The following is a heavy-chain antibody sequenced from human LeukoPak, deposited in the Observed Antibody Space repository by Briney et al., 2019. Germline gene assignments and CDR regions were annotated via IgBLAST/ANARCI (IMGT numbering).Heavy chain of an antibody. V-gene: IGHV4-4*07. CDR1: GGSISSYY. D-gene: IGHD3-22*01. CDR3: ARGGSGGSSGYWGYYFDY. J-gene: IGHJ4*02. CDR2: IYTSGST. Sequence: PSETLSLTCTVSGGSISSYYWSWIRQPAGKGLEWIGRIYTSGSTNFNPSLKSRVTMSVDTSKNQFSLKLSSVTAADTAVYYCARGGSGGSSGYWGYYFDYWGQETLVTVYS.